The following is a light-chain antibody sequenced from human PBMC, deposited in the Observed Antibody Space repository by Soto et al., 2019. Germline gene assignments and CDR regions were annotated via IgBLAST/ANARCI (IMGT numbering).Light chain of an antibody. J-gene: IGKJ1*01. Sequence: EIVLTQSPGTLSLSPGERATLSCRASQSVSSSYLAWYQQKPGQAPRLLIYGVSTRATGIPDRFSGSGSATDFTLTISRLEPEDSAVYYCQQDGSSPLTFGQGTKVEIK. CDR1: QSVSSSY. V-gene: IGKV3-20*01. CDR3: QQDGSSPLT. CDR2: GVS.